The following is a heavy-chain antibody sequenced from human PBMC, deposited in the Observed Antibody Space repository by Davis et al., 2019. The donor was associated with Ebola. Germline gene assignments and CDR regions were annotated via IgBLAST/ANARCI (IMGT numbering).Heavy chain of an antibody. V-gene: IGHV4-61*09. D-gene: IGHD3-22*01. CDR2: IYTRGST. J-gene: IGHJ4*02. Sequence: SETLSLTCIVSGDSISSGSYNYWSWIRQPAGKGLEWIGHIYTRGSTNYNPSLKSRFTISVDTSKNQFSLKLTSVTAADTAVYYCARDRHDTSGYGFWGPGTLVTVSS. CDR1: GDSISSGSYNY. CDR3: ARDRHDTSGYGF.